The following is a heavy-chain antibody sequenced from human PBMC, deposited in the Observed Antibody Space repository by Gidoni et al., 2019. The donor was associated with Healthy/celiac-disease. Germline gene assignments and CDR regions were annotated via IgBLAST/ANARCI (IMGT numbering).Heavy chain of an antibody. V-gene: IGHV4-34*01. CDR1: GGSFSGYY. CDR3: AGAARYYYYDGMDV. J-gene: IGHJ6*02. Sequence: QVQLQQWGAGLLKPSETLSLTCAVYGGSFSGYYWSWIRQPPGKGLEWIGEINHSGSTNYNPSLKSRVTISVDTSKNQFSLKLSSVTAADTAVYYWAGAARYYYYDGMDVWGQGTTVTVSS. CDR2: INHSGST.